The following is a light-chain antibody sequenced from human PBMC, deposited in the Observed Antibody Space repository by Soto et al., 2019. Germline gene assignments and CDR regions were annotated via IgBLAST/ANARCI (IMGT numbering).Light chain of an antibody. CDR3: CSYAGSYALV. Sequence: QSVLTQPRSVSGSPGQSVTISCTGTSSDVGGYNYVSWYQQHPGKAPKIMTYDVSKRPSGVPDRFSGSKSGNTASLTISGLQAEDEADYYCCSYAGSYALVFGGGTQLTVL. CDR1: SSDVGGYNY. CDR2: DVS. J-gene: IGLJ3*02. V-gene: IGLV2-11*01.